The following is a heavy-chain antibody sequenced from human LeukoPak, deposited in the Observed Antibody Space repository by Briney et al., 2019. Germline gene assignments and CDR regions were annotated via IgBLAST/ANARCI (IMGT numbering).Heavy chain of an antibody. CDR1: GGSISSGGYY. CDR2: IYYSGST. V-gene: IGHV4-31*03. D-gene: IGHD1-14*01. J-gene: IGHJ4*02. CDR3: ARASSARNGFDY. Sequence: SETLSLTCTVSGGSISSGGYYWNWIRQHREKGLEWIGSIYYSGSTYYNPSLKSRVNVSVDTSENQFSLKLSSVAAADTAVYYCARASSARNGFDYWGQGTLVTVSS.